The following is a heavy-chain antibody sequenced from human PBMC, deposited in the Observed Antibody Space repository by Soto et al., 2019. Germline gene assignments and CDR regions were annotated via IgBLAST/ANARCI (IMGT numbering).Heavy chain of an antibody. J-gene: IGHJ4*02. CDR2: IYYSGST. CDR1: GGSISSGDYY. D-gene: IGHD3-3*01. V-gene: IGHV4-30-4*01. CDR3: ARGGFLEWLFIDY. Sequence: SETLSLTCTVSGGSISSGDYYWSWIRQPPGKGLEWIGYIYYSGSTYYNPSLKSRVTISVDTSTNQFSLKLSSVTAADTAVYYCARGGFLEWLFIDYWGQGTLVTVSS.